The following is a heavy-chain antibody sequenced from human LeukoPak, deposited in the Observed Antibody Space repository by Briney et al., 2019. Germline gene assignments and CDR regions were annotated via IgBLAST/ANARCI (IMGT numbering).Heavy chain of an antibody. J-gene: IGHJ5*02. CDR2: ISSSSYI. CDR1: GFTFSSYS. Sequence: KPGGSLRLSCAASGFTFSSYSMNWVRQAPGKGLEWVSPISSSSYIYYADSVKGRFTISRDNAKNSLYLQMNSLRAEDTAVYYCARDIAVAGTAWFDPWGQGTLVTVSS. V-gene: IGHV3-21*01. CDR3: ARDIAVAGTAWFDP. D-gene: IGHD6-19*01.